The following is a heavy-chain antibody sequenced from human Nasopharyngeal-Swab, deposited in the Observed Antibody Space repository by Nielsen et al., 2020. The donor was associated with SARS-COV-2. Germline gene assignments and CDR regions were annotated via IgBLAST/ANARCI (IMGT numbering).Heavy chain of an antibody. CDR3: ARDGLSLQYSIGWYCWFDP. CDR1: GYTFTSYA. Sequence: ASVKVSCKASGYTFTSYAMNWVRQAPGQGLEWMGWINTNTGNPTYAQGFTGRFVFSLDTSVSTAYLQISSLKAEDTAVYYCARDGLSLQYSIGWYCWFDPWGQGTLVTVSS. D-gene: IGHD6-19*01. V-gene: IGHV7-4-1*02. CDR2: INTNTGNP. J-gene: IGHJ5*02.